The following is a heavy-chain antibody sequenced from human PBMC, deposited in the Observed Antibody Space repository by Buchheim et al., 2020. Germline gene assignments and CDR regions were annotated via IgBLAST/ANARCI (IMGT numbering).Heavy chain of an antibody. Sequence: QLQLQESGSGLVKPSQTLSLTCAVSGGSISSGGYSWSWIRQPPGKGLEWIGYIYHSGSTYYNPSLKSRVTISVDRSKNQFSLKLSSVTAADTAVYYCARAYCSGGSCYEWGIWDWFDPWGQGTL. D-gene: IGHD2-15*01. V-gene: IGHV4-30-2*01. CDR1: GGSISSGGYS. CDR3: ARAYCSGGSCYEWGIWDWFDP. CDR2: IYHSGST. J-gene: IGHJ5*02.